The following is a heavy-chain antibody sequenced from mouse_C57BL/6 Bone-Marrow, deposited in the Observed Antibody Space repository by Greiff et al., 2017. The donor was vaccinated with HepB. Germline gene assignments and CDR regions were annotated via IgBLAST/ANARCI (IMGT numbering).Heavy chain of an antibody. CDR2: IYPRSGNT. V-gene: IGHV1-81*01. D-gene: IGHD1-1*01. Sequence: QVQLQQSGAELARPGASVKLSCKASGYTFTSYGISWVKQRTGQGLEWIGEIYPRSGNTYYNEKFKGKAALTADKSSSTAYMELRSLTSEDSAVYFCAKLLYWYFDVWGTGTTVTVSS. J-gene: IGHJ1*03. CDR3: AKLLYWYFDV. CDR1: GYTFTSYG.